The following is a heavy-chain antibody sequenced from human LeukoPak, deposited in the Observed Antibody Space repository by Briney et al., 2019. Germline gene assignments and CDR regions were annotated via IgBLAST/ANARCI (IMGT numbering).Heavy chain of an antibody. D-gene: IGHD3-10*01. CDR1: DDSISSSSYY. CDR3: ARIPFRGIIAGAFEH. Sequence: SETLSLTCTVSDDSISSSSYYWGWIRQPPGKGLEWIASIYYSGSTYYNPSLNNRGTISVDTSKKQFSLKLTSVTAADTAVYYCARIPFRGIIAGAFEHWGQGTLVTVSS. V-gene: IGHV4-39*01. J-gene: IGHJ4*02. CDR2: IYYSGST.